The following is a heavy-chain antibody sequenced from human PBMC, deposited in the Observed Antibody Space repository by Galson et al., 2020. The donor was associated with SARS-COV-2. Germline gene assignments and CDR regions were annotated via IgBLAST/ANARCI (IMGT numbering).Heavy chain of an antibody. CDR2: ISSSGGPI. CDR1: GFSFSSYE. D-gene: IGHD3-9*01. CDR3: TRDLTADIFYYGMDV. J-gene: IGHJ6*02. Sequence: RGSLKISCAASGFSFSSYEMNWVRQAPGKGLEWVSYISSSGGPIYYADSVKGRFTISRENAKNSLYLHMNSLRAEDTATYYCTRDLTADIFYYGMDVWGQGTTVTVSS. V-gene: IGHV3-48*03.